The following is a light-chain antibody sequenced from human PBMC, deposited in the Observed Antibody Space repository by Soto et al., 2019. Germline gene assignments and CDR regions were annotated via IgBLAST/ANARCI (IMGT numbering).Light chain of an antibody. V-gene: IGKV1-5*03. J-gene: IGKJ1*01. CDR2: ESS. CDR1: QSISSW. CDR3: QQSYSTPRT. Sequence: DIQMTQSPSTLSASVGDRVTITCRSSQSISSWLAWYQQKPGTAPKLLIYESSTLESGVPSRFSGSRSGTEFTLTVSSLEPDDFATYYCQQSYSTPRTFGQGTKVDIK.